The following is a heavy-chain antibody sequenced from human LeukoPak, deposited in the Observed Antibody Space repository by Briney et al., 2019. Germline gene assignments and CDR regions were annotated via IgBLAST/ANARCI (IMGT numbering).Heavy chain of an antibody. V-gene: IGHV3-74*03. Sequence: GGSLRLSCAASGFTFSGYWMHWVRQAPGKGLVWVSRINSDGYSITYADSVKGRFTISRDNAKNTLYLQMNSLIAEDTAVYFCARAGYSSGFDSWGQGTLVTVSS. CDR1: GFTFSGYW. J-gene: IGHJ5*01. CDR2: INSDGYSI. CDR3: ARAGYSSGFDS. D-gene: IGHD6-19*01.